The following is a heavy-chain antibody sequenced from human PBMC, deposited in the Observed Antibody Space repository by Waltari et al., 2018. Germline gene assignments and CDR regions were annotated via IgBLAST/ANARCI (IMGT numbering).Heavy chain of an antibody. CDR2: INLSGGST. Sequence: QVQLVQSGAEVKKPGASVKVSCKASGYTFTTYNIHWVRQAPGQGLEWMGIINLSGGSTNYAQKFQGRVTRTKDTSTSTVYMELSSLRSEDTAVYYCARAWGGYLLDPWGQGTLVTVSS. D-gene: IGHD3-3*01. CDR1: GYTFTTYN. CDR3: ARAWGGYLLDP. V-gene: IGHV1-46*01. J-gene: IGHJ5*02.